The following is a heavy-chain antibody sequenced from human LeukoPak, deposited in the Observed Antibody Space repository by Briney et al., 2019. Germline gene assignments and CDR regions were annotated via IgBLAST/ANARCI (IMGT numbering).Heavy chain of an antibody. CDR1: GFTFSSYG. Sequence: GGSLRLSCAASGFTFSSYGMHWVRQAPGKGLEWVAFIRYDGSNKYYADSVKGRFTISRDNSKNTLYLQMNSLRAEDTAVYYCAKDSGYSSGWSSPVGDAFDIWGQGTMVTVSS. V-gene: IGHV3-30*02. CDR2: IRYDGSNK. J-gene: IGHJ3*02. CDR3: AKDSGYSSGWSSPVGDAFDI. D-gene: IGHD6-19*01.